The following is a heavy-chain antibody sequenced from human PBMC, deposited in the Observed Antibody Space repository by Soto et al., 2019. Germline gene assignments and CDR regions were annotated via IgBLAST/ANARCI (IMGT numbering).Heavy chain of an antibody. CDR2: IYPGDSDT. D-gene: IGHD2-15*01. CDR1: GYSFTSYW. V-gene: IGHV5-51*01. J-gene: IGHJ5*02. Sequence: PGDPLKISCKGSGYSFTSYWIGWVRQMPGKGLEWMGIIYPGDSDTRYSPSFQGQVTISADKSISTAYLQWSSLKASDTAMYYCARLKVYGGGGSCYDHNCFAPGGQGTRVTVSS. CDR3: ARLKVYGGGGSCYDHNCFAP.